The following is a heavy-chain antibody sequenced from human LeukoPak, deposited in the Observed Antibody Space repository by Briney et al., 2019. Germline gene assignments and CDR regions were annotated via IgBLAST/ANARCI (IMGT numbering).Heavy chain of an antibody. CDR2: IYSGGST. Sequence: PGGSLRLSCAASGFTVSSNYMSWVRQAPGKGLEWVSVIYSGGSTYYEDSVKGRFTISRDNSKNTLYLQMNSLRAEDTAVYYCARVYVYCGGDCYSGRSPAAEYFQHWGQGTLVTVSS. D-gene: IGHD2-21*02. J-gene: IGHJ1*01. V-gene: IGHV3-53*01. CDR3: ARVYVYCGGDCYSGRSPAAEYFQH. CDR1: GFTVSSNY.